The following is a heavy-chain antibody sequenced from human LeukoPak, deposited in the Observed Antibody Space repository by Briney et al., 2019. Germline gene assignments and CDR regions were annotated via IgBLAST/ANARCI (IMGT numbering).Heavy chain of an antibody. CDR1: GYSISSGCY. J-gene: IGHJ4*02. CDR3: ALFDGGY. Sequence: SETLSLTCAVSGYSISSGCYWGWIRQPPGKGLEWIGSIYHSGSTYYNPSLKSRVTISVDTSKNQFSLKLSSVTAADTAVYYCALFDGGYWGQGTLVTVSS. D-gene: IGHD2-15*01. V-gene: IGHV4-38-2*01. CDR2: IYHSGST.